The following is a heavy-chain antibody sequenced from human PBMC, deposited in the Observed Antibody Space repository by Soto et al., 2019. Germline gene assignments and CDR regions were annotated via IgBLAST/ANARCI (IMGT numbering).Heavy chain of an antibody. V-gene: IGHV4-31*03. D-gene: IGHD3-9*01. CDR2: IYYSGST. CDR3: ARGADIPGMDV. Sequence: SETLSLTCTVSGGSISSGGYYWSWIRQHPGKGLEWIGYIYYSGSTYYNPSLKSRVTISVDTSKNQFSLKLSSVTAADTAVYYCARGADIPGMDVWGQGTTVTAP. CDR1: GGSISSGGYY. J-gene: IGHJ6*02.